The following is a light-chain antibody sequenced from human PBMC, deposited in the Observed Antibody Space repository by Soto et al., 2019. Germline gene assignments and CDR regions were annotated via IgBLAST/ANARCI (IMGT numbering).Light chain of an antibody. CDR3: QQYYTTPYT. CDR1: QNIISN. CDR2: WAS. J-gene: IGKJ2*01. Sequence: EIVMTQSPATLSVSPGERATLSCRASQNIISNLAWYQQKPGQPPNLLIYWASTRESGVPDRFSGGGSGTDFTLTISSLQAEDVAVYYCQQYYTTPYTFGQGTKLEIK. V-gene: IGKV3-15*01.